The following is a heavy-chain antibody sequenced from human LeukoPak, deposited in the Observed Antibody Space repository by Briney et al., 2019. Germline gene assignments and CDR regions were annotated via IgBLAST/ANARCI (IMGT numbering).Heavy chain of an antibody. CDR2: TGSNGVT. CDR1: GFTFRTYA. CDR3: GIRDTSDYYVF. V-gene: IGHV3-23*01. D-gene: IGHD3-22*01. J-gene: IGHJ4*02. Sequence: GGSLRLSCTGSGFTFRTYAFSWVRQAPGKGLEWVSATGSNGVTYYADSVKGRFTICRDNSKNALYLQMNGLRADDTAVYYCGIRDTSDYYVFWGQGTLVTVSS.